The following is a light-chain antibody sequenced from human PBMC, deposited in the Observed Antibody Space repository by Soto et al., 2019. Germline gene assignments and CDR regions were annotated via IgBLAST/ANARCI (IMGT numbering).Light chain of an antibody. CDR3: MQARQTPDT. CDR1: QSLLHSNGYNY. V-gene: IGKV2-28*01. Sequence: DFVMTQSPISLPVTPGEPASISCRTSQSLLHSNGYNYSDWYLQKPGQSPQLLIYLGSDRASGVPDRFSGSGSGTDFTLKISRVEAEDVWVYYCMQARQTPDTFGRGTKLEL. CDR2: LGS. J-gene: IGKJ2*01.